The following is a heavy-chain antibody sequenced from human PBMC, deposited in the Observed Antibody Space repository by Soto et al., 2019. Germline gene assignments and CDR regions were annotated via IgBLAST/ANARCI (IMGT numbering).Heavy chain of an antibody. CDR2: IDWDDDK. Sequence: SGPTLVNPTQTLTLTCTFSGFSLSTSGMCVSWIRQPPGKALEWLALIDWDDDKYYSTSLKTRLTISKDTSKNQVVLTMTNMDPADTATYYCAQIPRRGRGAIQTRYYYYGMDVAGQGPTVTVSS. J-gene: IGHJ6*01. D-gene: IGHD5-18*01. CDR3: AQIPRRGRGAIQTRYYYYGMDV. CDR1: GFSLSTSGMC. V-gene: IGHV2-70*01.